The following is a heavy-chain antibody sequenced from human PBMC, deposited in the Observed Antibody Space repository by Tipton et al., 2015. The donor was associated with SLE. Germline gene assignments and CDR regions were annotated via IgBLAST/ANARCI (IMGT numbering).Heavy chain of an antibody. D-gene: IGHD3-3*01. CDR1: GGSFSGYY. J-gene: IGHJ5*02. CDR3: ARGVVSGYDFWSGDPYNWFDP. CDR2: VDHSGST. Sequence: LRLSCAVYGGSFSGYYWSYIRQPPGKGLEWIGEVDHSGSTNYNPSLKSRVTISEDMPKNQFYLKVSSVTAADTAVYYCARGVVSGYDFWSGDPYNWFDPWGQGTLVTVSS. V-gene: IGHV4-34*01.